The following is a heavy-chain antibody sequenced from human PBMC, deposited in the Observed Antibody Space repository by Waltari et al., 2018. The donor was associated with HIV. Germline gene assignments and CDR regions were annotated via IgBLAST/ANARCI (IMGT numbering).Heavy chain of an antibody. CDR1: GGSISSSSYY. D-gene: IGHD2-15*01. V-gene: IGHV4-39*07. Sequence: QLQLQESGPGLVKPSETLSLTCTVSGGSISSSSYYWGWIRQPPGKGLEWIGSIYYSGSTYYNPSLKSRVTISVDTSKNQFSLKLSSVTAADTAVYYCARDGNCSGGSCYSFDPWGQGTLVTVSS. CDR2: IYYSGST. CDR3: ARDGNCSGGSCYSFDP. J-gene: IGHJ5*02.